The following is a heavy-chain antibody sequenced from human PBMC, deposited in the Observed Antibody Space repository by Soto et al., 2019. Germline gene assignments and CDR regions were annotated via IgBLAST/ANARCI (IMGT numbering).Heavy chain of an antibody. V-gene: IGHV3-7*05. Sequence: GGSLRLSCAASGFPFRTYSMGWVRQIPGKGLEWVGNISPDGSNTWYGDSVRGRFTISRDNAGNSLFLQMNSLRAEDTAVYYFAAWPRSSWFDYWGQGTLVTVSS. D-gene: IGHD6-13*01. CDR1: GFPFRTYS. J-gene: IGHJ4*02. CDR2: ISPDGSNT. CDR3: AAWPRSSWFDY.